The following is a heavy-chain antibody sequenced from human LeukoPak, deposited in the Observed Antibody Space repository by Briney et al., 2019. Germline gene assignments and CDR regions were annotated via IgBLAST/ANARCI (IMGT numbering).Heavy chain of an antibody. CDR2: INQGGSEK. CDR1: GGSISSYY. D-gene: IGHD3-9*01. J-gene: IGHJ4*02. CDR3: ARDGVDAGIYFDY. V-gene: IGHV3-7*01. Sequence: PSETLSLTCTVSGGSISSYYWSWIRQPPGKGLEWVANINQGGSEKYYVDSVNGRFTISRDNAKNSLYLQMNSLRVEDTAVYYCARDGVDAGIYFDYWGQGNLVTVSS.